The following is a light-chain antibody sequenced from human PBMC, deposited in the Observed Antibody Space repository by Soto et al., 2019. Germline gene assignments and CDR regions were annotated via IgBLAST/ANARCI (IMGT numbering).Light chain of an antibody. CDR2: EVN. CDR1: SSDVGGYNY. J-gene: IGLJ1*01. Sequence: QSALTQPPSASGSPGQSVTISCTGTSSDVGGYNYVSWYQQHPGKVPKLMVYEVNKRPSGVPDRFSGSKSGNTASLTVSGLQAEDEADYYCTSYAGGNNVFGTGKKLTVL. V-gene: IGLV2-8*01. CDR3: TSYAGGNNV.